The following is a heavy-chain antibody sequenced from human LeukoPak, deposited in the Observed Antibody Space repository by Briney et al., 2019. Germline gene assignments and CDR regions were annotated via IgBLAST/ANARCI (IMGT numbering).Heavy chain of an antibody. Sequence: GGSLRLSCAASGFTFSSYWMHWVRQAPGKGLVWVSGINSDGSSRRYAASAKGRFTISRDNAKNTMYLQMNSLRAEDTAVYYCLGDDYTGGQGTLVTVSS. CDR2: INSDGSSR. V-gene: IGHV3-74*01. CDR1: GFTFSSYW. CDR3: LGDDYT. J-gene: IGHJ4*02. D-gene: IGHD4-11*01.